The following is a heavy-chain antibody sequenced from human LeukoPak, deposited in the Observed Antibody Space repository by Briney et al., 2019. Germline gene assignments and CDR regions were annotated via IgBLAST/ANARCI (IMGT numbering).Heavy chain of an antibody. CDR1: GGPVTEYY. V-gene: IGHV4-59*02. CDR3: ARDRGSTGYYYLDS. D-gene: IGHD1-26*01. Sequence: SETLSLTCSVSGGPVTEYYWSWIRQPPGQGLEWIGYTYHTGSTNYSPSLKSRVTMSVDASRNQFSLKLVSVTAADTAVYYCARDRGSTGYYYLDSWGQGILVTVSS. CDR2: TYHTGST. J-gene: IGHJ4*02.